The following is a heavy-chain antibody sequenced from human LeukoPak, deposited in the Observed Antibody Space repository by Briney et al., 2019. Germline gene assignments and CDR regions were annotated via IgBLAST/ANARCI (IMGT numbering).Heavy chain of an antibody. D-gene: IGHD5-18*01. CDR3: ARGAGGYSYGTFDY. CDR1: GGPISSGDYY. Sequence: PSETLSLICTVSGGPISSGDYYWSWIRQPPGKGMEWIGYIYYSGSTYDNPSLKSRVTISVDTSKNQFSLKLSSVTAADTAVYYCARGAGGYSYGTFDYWGQGTLVTVSS. V-gene: IGHV4-30-4*08. CDR2: IYYSGST. J-gene: IGHJ4*02.